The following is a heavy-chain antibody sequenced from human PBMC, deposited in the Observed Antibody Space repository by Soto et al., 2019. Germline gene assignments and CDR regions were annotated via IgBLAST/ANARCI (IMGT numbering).Heavy chain of an antibody. CDR1: GYTFTGYS. J-gene: IGHJ5*02. D-gene: IGHD1-1*01. V-gene: IGHV1-2*02. CDR3: ARGGGTSVARLP. CDR2: INTNSGAT. Sequence: QVQLVQSGAEMKKPGASVKVSCKASGYTFTGYSMHWVRQAPGQGLEWMGWINTNSGATKYAHKFQGRVTMTTDTSISTAYMELSGLTSADTAVHFCARGGGTSVARLPWGQGTLVTVSS.